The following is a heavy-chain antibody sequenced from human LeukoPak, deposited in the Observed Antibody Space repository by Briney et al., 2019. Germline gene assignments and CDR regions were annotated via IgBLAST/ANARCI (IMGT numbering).Heavy chain of an antibody. CDR3: ARESISGSSSDY. Sequence: GGSLRLSCAASGFTFSSYSMNWVRQAPGKGLEWVSSISSSSSYIYYADSVKGRFTISRDNAKNSLYLQMNSLRAEDTAVYYCARESISGSSSDYWGQGTLVTVSS. J-gene: IGHJ4*02. CDR1: GFTFSSYS. V-gene: IGHV3-21*04. D-gene: IGHD6-13*01. CDR2: ISSSSSYI.